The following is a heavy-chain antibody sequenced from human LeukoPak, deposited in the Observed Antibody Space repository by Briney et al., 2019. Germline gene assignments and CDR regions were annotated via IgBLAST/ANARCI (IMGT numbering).Heavy chain of an antibody. V-gene: IGHV1-2*02. Sequence: ASVKVSCKASGYTFTGYYMHWVRQAPGQGLEWMGWINPNSGGTNYAQEFQGRVTMTRDTSISTAYMELSRLRSDDTAVYYCARGELGYCSSTSCYGYYYYMDVWGKGTTVTVSS. J-gene: IGHJ6*03. CDR3: ARGELGYCSSTSCYGYYYYMDV. CDR1: GYTFTGYY. CDR2: INPNSGGT. D-gene: IGHD2-2*01.